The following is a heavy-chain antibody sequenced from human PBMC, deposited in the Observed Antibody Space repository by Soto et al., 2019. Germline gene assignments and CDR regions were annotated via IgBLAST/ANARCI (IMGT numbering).Heavy chain of an antibody. D-gene: IGHD6-13*01. Sequence: SETLSLTCTVSGDSISSYYWNWIRQPAGKGLEWIGRIDASGNSNYNPSLKSRVTMSVDTSKKQFSLKVTSVTAADTAVYYCARYSSNWYQTEGMDVWGQGTTVTVSS. CDR2: IDASGNS. CDR3: ARYSSNWYQTEGMDV. CDR1: GDSISSYY. V-gene: IGHV4-4*07. J-gene: IGHJ6*02.